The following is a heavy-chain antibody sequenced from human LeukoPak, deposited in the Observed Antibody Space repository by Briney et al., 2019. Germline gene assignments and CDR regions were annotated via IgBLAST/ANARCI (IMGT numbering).Heavy chain of an antibody. J-gene: IGHJ4*02. V-gene: IGHV3-74*01. Sequence: PGGSLRLSCAASGFTFDDYGMSWVRQAPGKGLVWVSRINHDGSSTNYVDSVKGRFTISRDNAKNTVYLQMNSQRAEDTAVYYCVRDWGYDSSGYWQKYFDTWGQGTLVTVSS. CDR1: GFTFDDYG. D-gene: IGHD3-22*01. CDR2: INHDGSST. CDR3: VRDWGYDSSGYWQKYFDT.